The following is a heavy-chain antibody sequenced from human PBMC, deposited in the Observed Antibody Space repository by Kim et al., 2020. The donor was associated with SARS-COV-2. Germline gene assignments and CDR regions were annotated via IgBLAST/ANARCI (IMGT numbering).Heavy chain of an antibody. CDR2: ISGDGGST. J-gene: IGHJ6*02. V-gene: IGHV3-43*02. D-gene: IGHD4-17*01. CDR3: AKDGHYEETNYYYYYGMDV. Sequence: GGSLRLSCAASGFTFDDYAMHWVRQAPGKGLEWVSLISGDGGSTYYADSVKGRFTISRDNSKNSLYLQMNSLRTEDTALYYCAKDGHYEETNYYYYYGMDVWGQGTTVTVSS. CDR1: GFTFDDYA.